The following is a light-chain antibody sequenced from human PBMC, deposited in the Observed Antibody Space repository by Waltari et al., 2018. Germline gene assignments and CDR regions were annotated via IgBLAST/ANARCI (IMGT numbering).Light chain of an antibody. Sequence: DIQMTQSPSSLSASVGDTVTISCRESQTIDVYLNWYQQQPGKAPNLLIYAASTLLIGVPSRFSGFGSETEFTLTITGLQPEDFATYYCQQSLDSPYTFGQGTRLEI. V-gene: IGKV1-39*01. J-gene: IGKJ2*01. CDR3: QQSLDSPYT. CDR1: QTIDVY. CDR2: AAS.